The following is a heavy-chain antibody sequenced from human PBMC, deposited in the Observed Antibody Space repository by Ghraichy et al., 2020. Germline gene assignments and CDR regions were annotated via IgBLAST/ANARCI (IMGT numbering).Heavy chain of an antibody. V-gene: IGHV3-53*01. CDR3: ARRVWSGYGDV. D-gene: IGHD3-3*01. CDR2: IYSGGST. J-gene: IGHJ6*02. CDR1: GFTVSSNY. Sequence: GGSLRLSCAASGFTVSSNYMSWVRQAPGKGLEWVSVIYSGGSTYYADSVKGRFTISRDNSKNTLYLQMNSLRAEDTAVYYCARRVWSGYGDVWGQGTTVTVSS.